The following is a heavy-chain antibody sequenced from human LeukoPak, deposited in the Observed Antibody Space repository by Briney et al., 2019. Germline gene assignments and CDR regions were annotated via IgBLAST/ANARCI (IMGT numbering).Heavy chain of an antibody. D-gene: IGHD2/OR15-2a*01. J-gene: IGHJ4*02. CDR1: GFTFNTYA. CDR2: ISYDGSNK. CDR3: ARSPEGVRILGIDH. Sequence: GGSLRLSCAASGFTFNTYAMNWVRQAPGKGLEWVAVISYDGSNKKYAESVRGRFTISRDNSNNMVFLQMNSLRNGDTAVYFCARSPEGVRILGIDHWGQGTLVTVSS. V-gene: IGHV3-30-3*01.